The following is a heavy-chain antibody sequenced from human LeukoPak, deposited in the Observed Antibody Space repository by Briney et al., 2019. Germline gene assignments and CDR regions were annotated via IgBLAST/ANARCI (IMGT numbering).Heavy chain of an antibody. CDR3: AKALEQETVIALDS. CDR1: GFTFSTYA. V-gene: IGHV3-23*01. Sequence: PGGSLRLSCAASGFTFSTYAMSGARQAPGKGLKWVSAISGSGGSTYYADSVKGRFTISRDNSKNTLYLQMNSLRAEDTSIYFCAKALEQETVIALDSWGQGTLVTVSS. J-gene: IGHJ4*02. D-gene: IGHD6-13*01. CDR2: ISGSGGST.